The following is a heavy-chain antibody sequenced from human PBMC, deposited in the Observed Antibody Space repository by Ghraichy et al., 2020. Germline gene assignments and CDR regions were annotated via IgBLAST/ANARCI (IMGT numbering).Heavy chain of an antibody. CDR1: GDSVSSNSAA. CDR3: ASSGGYSGYDLNYYGMDV. V-gene: IGHV6-1*01. CDR2: TYYRSKWYN. Sequence: SQTLSLTCAISGDSVSSNSAAWNWIRQSPSRGLEWLGRTYYRSKWYNDYAVSVKSRITINPDTSKNQFSLQLNSVTPEDTAVYYCASSGGYSGYDLNYYGMDVWGQGTTVTVSS. D-gene: IGHD5-12*01. J-gene: IGHJ6*02.